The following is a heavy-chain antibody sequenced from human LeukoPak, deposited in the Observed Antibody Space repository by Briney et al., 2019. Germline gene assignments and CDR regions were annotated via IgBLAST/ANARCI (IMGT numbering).Heavy chain of an antibody. CDR3: TRMTYSSTSCYQDAFDI. Sequence: GGSLRLSCTASAFTFGDYAMSWVRQAPGKGLEWVGFIRSKAYGGTTEYAASVKGRFTISRDDSKSIAYLQMNSLKTEDTAVYYCTRMTYSSTSCYQDAFDIWGQGTMVTVSS. CDR2: IRSKAYGGTT. D-gene: IGHD2-2*01. J-gene: IGHJ3*02. CDR1: AFTFGDYA. V-gene: IGHV3-49*04.